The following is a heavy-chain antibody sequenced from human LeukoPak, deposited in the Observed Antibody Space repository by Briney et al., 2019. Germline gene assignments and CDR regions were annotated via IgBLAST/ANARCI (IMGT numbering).Heavy chain of an antibody. Sequence: SVKVSCKASGGAFSSYAISWVRQAPGQGLEWMGGIIPIFGTANYAQKFQGRVTITADESTSTAYMELSSLRSEDTAIYYCARIRDGYNDAYDIWGQGTVVTVPS. J-gene: IGHJ3*02. CDR3: ARIRDGYNDAYDI. V-gene: IGHV1-69*13. CDR2: IIPIFGTA. D-gene: IGHD5-24*01. CDR1: GGAFSSYA.